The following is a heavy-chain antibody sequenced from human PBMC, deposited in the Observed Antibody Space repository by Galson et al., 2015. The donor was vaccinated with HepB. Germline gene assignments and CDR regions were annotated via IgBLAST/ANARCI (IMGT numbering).Heavy chain of an antibody. V-gene: IGHV1-18*01. Sequence: VKVSCKASGYTFISYGISWVRQAPGQGLEWMGWISAYNGNTNYAQKLQGRVTMTTDTSTSTAYMELRSLSSDDTAVYYCAREKVIPAAIGSDFWGQGTLVTVSS. CDR3: AREKVIPAAIGSDF. CDR2: ISAYNGNT. CDR1: GYTFISYG. J-gene: IGHJ4*02. D-gene: IGHD2-2*01.